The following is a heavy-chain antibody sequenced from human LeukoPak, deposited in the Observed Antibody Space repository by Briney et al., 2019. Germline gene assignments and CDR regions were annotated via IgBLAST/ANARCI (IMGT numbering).Heavy chain of an antibody. Sequence: ASVKVSCKVSGYTLTELSMHWVRQAPGKGLEWMGGFDPEDGETIYAQKFQGRVTMTEDTSTDTAYMELSSLRSEDTGVYYCATGQSGSYYVAWAYWGQGTLVTVSS. J-gene: IGHJ4*02. V-gene: IGHV1-24*01. CDR2: FDPEDGET. CDR3: ATGQSGSYYVAWAY. D-gene: IGHD1-26*01. CDR1: GYTLTELS.